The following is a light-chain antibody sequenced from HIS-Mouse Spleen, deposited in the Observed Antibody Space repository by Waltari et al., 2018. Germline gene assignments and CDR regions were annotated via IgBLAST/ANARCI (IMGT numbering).Light chain of an antibody. J-gene: IGLJ2*01. V-gene: IGLV2-14*03. CDR1: SSSVVGSNY. CDR3: SSYTSSSFNVV. Sequence: QSALTQPASVSGSPGQSIPISCTGTSSSVVGSNYFPSYQQHPGKAPKLMIYDVSNRPSGVSNRFSGSKSGNTASLTISGLQAEDEADYYCSSYTSSSFNVVFGGGTKLTVL. CDR2: DVS.